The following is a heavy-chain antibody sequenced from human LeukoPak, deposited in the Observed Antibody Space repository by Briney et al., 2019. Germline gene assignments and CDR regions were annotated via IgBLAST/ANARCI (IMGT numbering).Heavy chain of an antibody. CDR3: ARQTEIAVAGTGLDY. Sequence: GASVKVSCKASGYTFTSYYMHWVRQAPGQGLEWMGIINPSGGSTSYAQKFQGRVTMTRDMSTSTVYMELSSLRSEDTAVYYCARQTEIAVAGTGLDYWGQGTLVTVSS. J-gene: IGHJ4*02. CDR1: GYTFTSYY. D-gene: IGHD6-19*01. CDR2: INPSGGST. V-gene: IGHV1-46*01.